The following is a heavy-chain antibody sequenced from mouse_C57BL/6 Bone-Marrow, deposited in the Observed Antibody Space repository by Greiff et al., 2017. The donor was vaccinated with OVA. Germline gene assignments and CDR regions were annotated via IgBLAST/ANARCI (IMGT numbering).Heavy chain of an antibody. CDR1: GYTFTSYG. CDR2: IYPRSGNT. Sequence: VQLVESGAELARPGASVKLSCKASGYTFTSYGISWVKQRTGQGLEWIGEIYPRSGNTYYNEKFKGKATLTADKSSSTAYMELRSLTSEDSAVYFCASDRFAYWGQGTLVTVS. J-gene: IGHJ3*01. CDR3: ASDRFAY. V-gene: IGHV1-81*01.